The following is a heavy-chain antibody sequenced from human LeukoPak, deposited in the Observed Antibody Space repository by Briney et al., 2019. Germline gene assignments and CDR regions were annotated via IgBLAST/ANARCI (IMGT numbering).Heavy chain of an antibody. CDR3: AGVAGFYWNSDSFDS. CDR2: ISAYNGQT. V-gene: IGHV1-18*01. D-gene: IGHD1-7*01. J-gene: IGHJ4*02. CDR1: GYAFTTYG. Sequence: GSLKVSCKASGYAFTTYGISWVRQAPGQGLEWMGWISAYNGQTNYAQNLQGRVTMTTDTSTKTAYMELRSLGSDDTAVYYCAGVAGFYWNSDSFDSWGQGTHVTVSS.